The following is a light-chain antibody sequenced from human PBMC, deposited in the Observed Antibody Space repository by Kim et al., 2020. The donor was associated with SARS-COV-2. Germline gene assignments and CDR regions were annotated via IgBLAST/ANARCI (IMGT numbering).Light chain of an antibody. CDR2: RND. J-gene: IGLJ3*02. CDR1: SSNIGLNY. Sequence: GQTVTISSSGGSSNIGLNYVYWYQQLPGTAPKLLISRNDHRPAGVPDRFSASKSGTSASLAISGLRSEDEADYYCAAWDDRQTGPVFGGGTQLTVL. V-gene: IGLV1-47*01. CDR3: AAWDDRQTGPV.